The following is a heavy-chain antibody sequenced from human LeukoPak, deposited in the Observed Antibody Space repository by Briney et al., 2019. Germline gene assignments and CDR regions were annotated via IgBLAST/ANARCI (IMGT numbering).Heavy chain of an antibody. V-gene: IGHV4-4*02. CDR1: GVSITSAPW. CDR2: IYHSGST. D-gene: IGHD5-12*01. Sequence: SETLSLTCAVSGVSITSAPWRSWVRQPPGQGLEWIGEIYHSGSTNYNLSLESRVTISLHKSQNQFSLKLSSMTAADTAVYYCAKAVRVATLVYWGQGKLVTVST. CDR3: AKAVRVATLVY. J-gene: IGHJ4*02.